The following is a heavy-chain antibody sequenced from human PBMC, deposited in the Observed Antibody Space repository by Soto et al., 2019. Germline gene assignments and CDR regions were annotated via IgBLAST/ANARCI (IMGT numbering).Heavy chain of an antibody. CDR3: ASLGYYYDSSGYYYDPPSPFDY. V-gene: IGHV3-30-3*01. J-gene: IGHJ4*02. D-gene: IGHD3-22*01. Sequence: GGSLRLSCAASGFTFSSYAMHWVRQAPGKGLEWVAVISYDGSNKYYADSVKGRFTISRDNSKNTLYLQMNSLRAEDTAVYYCASLGYYYDSSGYYYDPPSPFDYWGQGTLVTVS. CDR2: ISYDGSNK. CDR1: GFTFSSYA.